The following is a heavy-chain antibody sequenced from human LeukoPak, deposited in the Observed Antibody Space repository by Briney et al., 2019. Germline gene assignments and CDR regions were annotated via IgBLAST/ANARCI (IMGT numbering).Heavy chain of an antibody. V-gene: IGHV5-51*01. CDR3: ARPAQKWELLPFDY. J-gene: IGHJ4*02. Sequence: GESLKISCKGSGYSFTSYGIGWVRQMPGKGLEWVGIIYPGDSDTRYSPSFQGQVTISADKSISTAYLQWSSLKASDTAMYYCARPAQKWELLPFDYWGQGTLVTVSS. D-gene: IGHD1-26*01. CDR1: GYSFTSYG. CDR2: IYPGDSDT.